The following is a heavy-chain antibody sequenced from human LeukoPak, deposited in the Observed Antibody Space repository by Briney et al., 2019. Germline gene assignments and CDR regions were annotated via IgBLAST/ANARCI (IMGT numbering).Heavy chain of an antibody. CDR2: ISGSGGST. V-gene: IGHV3-23*01. D-gene: IGHD4-17*01. Sequence: GGSLRLSCAASGFTFSSYSMNWVRQAPGEGLEWVSAISGSGGSTYYADSVKGRFTISRDNSKNTLYLQMNSLRAEDTAVYYCAKDADMTTVTDYWGQGTLVTVSS. CDR3: AKDADMTTVTDY. CDR1: GFTFSSYS. J-gene: IGHJ4*02.